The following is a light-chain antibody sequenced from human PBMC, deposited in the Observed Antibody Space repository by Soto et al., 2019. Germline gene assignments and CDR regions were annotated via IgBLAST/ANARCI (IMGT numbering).Light chain of an antibody. CDR2: GVS. J-gene: IGKJ1*01. CDR3: QQYDSSPT. Sequence: EIVLTQSPGTLSLSPGERATLSCRASQSISSRYLAWYQQKPGQAPRLLMYGVSSRATGTPDRFSGSGSGTDFTLTISRLEPEDFAVYHCQQYDSSPTCGQGTKGDIK. V-gene: IGKV3-20*01. CDR1: QSISSRY.